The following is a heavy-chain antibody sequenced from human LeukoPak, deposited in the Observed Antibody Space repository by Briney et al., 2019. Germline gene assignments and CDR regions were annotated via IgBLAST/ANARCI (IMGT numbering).Heavy chain of an antibody. J-gene: IGHJ4*02. CDR2: IDVDGSTT. Sequence: GXXXVWVSRIDVDGSTTGYADSVKGRFTISRDNAKNTLYLQMNSLRAEDTAVYYCVRGYTYGLDNWGQGTLVTVSS. D-gene: IGHD5-18*01. CDR3: VRGYTYGLDN. V-gene: IGHV3-74*01.